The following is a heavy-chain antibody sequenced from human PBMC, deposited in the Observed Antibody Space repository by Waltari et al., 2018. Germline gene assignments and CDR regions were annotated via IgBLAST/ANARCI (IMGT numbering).Heavy chain of an antibody. D-gene: IGHD6-13*01. CDR3: ARDRRIAAALWGDWFDP. Sequence: QVQLQESGPGLVKPSQTLSLTCTVSGGSISSGSYYWSWIRQPAGKGLEWIGRIYTSGSTNYNPALQSRVTISVDTSKNQFSLKLSSVTAADTAVYYCARDRRIAAALWGDWFDPWGQGTLVTVSS. J-gene: IGHJ5*02. CDR2: IYTSGST. V-gene: IGHV4-61*02. CDR1: GGSISSGSYY.